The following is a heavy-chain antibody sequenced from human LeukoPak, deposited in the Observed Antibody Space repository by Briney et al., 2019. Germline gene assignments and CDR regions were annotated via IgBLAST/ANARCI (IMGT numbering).Heavy chain of an antibody. J-gene: IGHJ6*03. CDR3: ARATGSSVPYYYYMDV. V-gene: IGHV4-61*02. CDR1: GGSIRSGSYY. Sequence: SETLSLTCTVSGGSIRSGSYYWSWIRQPAGKGLEWIGRIYTSGTTNYNPSLKSRVTISVDTSKNQCSLKLRSVTAADTAVYYCARATGSSVPYYYYMDVWGKGTTVTVSS. D-gene: IGHD2-2*01. CDR2: IYTSGTT.